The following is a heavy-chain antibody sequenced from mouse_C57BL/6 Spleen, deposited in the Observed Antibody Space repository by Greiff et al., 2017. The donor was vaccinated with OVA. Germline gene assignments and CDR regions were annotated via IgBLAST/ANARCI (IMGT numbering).Heavy chain of an antibody. D-gene: IGHD1-1*01. Sequence: VQLQQPGAELVKPGASVKLSCKASGYTFTSYWMHWVKQRPGQGLEWIGMIHPNSGSTNYNEKFKSKATLTVDKSSSTAYMQLSSLTSEDSAVYYCAREALSSSLFDYWGKGTTLTVSS. V-gene: IGHV1-64*01. CDR1: GYTFTSYW. J-gene: IGHJ2*01. CDR2: IHPNSGST. CDR3: AREALSSSLFDY.